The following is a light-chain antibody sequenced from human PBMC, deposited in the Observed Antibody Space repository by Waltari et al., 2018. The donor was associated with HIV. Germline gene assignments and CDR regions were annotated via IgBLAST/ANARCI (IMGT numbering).Light chain of an antibody. CDR2: KLS. V-gene: IGKV1-5*03. CDR3: QLYNSYSST. J-gene: IGKJ2*01. Sequence: DVQVTQSPSTLSASVGDRVTITCRASPTISSWLDWYQQKPGKAPKFLISKLSSLEDGGPSRFSGSGSVTESTLSISSLQPDDFATYYCQLYNSYSSTFGQGTKLEIK. CDR1: PTISSW.